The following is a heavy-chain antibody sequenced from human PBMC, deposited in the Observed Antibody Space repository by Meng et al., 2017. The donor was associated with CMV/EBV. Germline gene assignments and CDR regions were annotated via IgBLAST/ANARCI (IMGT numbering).Heavy chain of an antibody. D-gene: IGHD2/OR15-2a*01. CDR3: ARTGEYPTFDY. J-gene: IGHJ4*02. CDR2: IYYSGST. CDR1: GGSISSGDYY. Sequence: QGQLREPGPGLVKPSQTLSLTCTVSGGSISSGDYYWSWIRPPPGKGLEWIGYIYYSGSTYYNPSLKSRVTISVDTSKNQFSLKLSSVTAADTAVYYCARTGEYPTFDYWGQGTLVTVSS. V-gene: IGHV4-30-4*08.